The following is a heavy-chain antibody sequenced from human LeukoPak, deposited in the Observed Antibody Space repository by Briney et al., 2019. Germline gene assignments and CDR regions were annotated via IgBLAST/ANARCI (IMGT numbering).Heavy chain of an antibody. Sequence: GGSLRLSCAASGFSFSGYWMSWVRQAPGKGLEWVANIKQEGSEKNYVDSVKGRFTISRDNAKNSLYLQMNSLRAEDTAVYYCARARGGYSSGGGLFYYYMDVWGKGTTVTVSS. CDR3: ARARGGYSSGGGLFYYYMDV. CDR1: GFSFSGYW. D-gene: IGHD5-18*01. CDR2: IKQEGSEK. J-gene: IGHJ6*03. V-gene: IGHV3-7*01.